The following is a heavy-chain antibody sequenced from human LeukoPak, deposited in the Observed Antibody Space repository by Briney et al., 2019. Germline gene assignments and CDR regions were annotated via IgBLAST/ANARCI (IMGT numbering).Heavy chain of an antibody. CDR3: AKQSPGAPAAPFDY. D-gene: IGHD2-2*01. J-gene: IGHJ4*02. CDR1: GFTFSSYA. V-gene: IGHV3-30-3*02. Sequence: GGSLRLSCAASGFTFSSYAMHWVRQAPGKGLEWVAVISYDGSNKYYADSVKGRFTISRDNSKNTLYLQMNSLRAEDTAVYYCAKQSPGAPAAPFDYWGQGTLVTVSS. CDR2: ISYDGSNK.